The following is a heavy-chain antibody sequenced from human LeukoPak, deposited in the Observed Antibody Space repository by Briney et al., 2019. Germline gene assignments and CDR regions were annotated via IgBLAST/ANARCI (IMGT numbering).Heavy chain of an antibody. D-gene: IGHD3-22*01. CDR3: ARAADSSAYTAFDI. CDR2: IYTSGST. V-gene: IGHV4-4*07. Sequence: SETLSLTGTVSGGSISRYYWSWIRQPAGKGLEWIGRIYTSGSTNYNPSLKSRVTMSIDTSKNQFSLKLSSVTAADTAVYYCARAADSSAYTAFDIWGQGTLVTVSS. CDR1: GGSISRYY. J-gene: IGHJ3*02.